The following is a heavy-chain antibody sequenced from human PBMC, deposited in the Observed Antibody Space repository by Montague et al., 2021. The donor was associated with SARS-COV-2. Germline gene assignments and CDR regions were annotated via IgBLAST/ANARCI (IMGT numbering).Heavy chain of an antibody. CDR2: IYTSGST. CDR3: ARESGSPTYYFYYGVDV. V-gene: IGHV4-61*09. D-gene: IGHD1-26*01. Sequence: TLSLTCTVSGGSISSGNYYWSWIRQPAGKGLEWIGHIYTSGSTNYNPSLKSRVTISVHTSNNQFSLKLSSVTAADTAVNYCARESGSPTYYFYYGVDVWGQGTTVTVSS. CDR1: GGSISSGNYY. J-gene: IGHJ6*02.